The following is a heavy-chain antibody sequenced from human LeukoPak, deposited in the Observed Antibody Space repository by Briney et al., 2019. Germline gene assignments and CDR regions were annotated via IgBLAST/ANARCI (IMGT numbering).Heavy chain of an antibody. CDR1: GGSISTYY. CDR2: IYYSGST. V-gene: IGHV4-59*01. Sequence: SETVSLTCTVSGGSISTYYWSWIRQPPGKGLEWMGYIYYSGSTYYSPSLKSRVTISVDTSKNQFSLKLSSVTAADTAVYYCARDIVKSSGWNYYHGMDVWGQGTTVTVSS. J-gene: IGHJ6*02. CDR3: ARDIVKSSGWNYYHGMDV. D-gene: IGHD6-19*01.